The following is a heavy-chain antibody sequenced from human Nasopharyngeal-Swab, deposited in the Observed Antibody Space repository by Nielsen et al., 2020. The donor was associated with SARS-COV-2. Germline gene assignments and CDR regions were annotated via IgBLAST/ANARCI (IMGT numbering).Heavy chain of an antibody. J-gene: IGHJ6*03. Sequence: WIRQPPGKGLEWVAFIWYDGSNKYYADSVKGRFTISRDNSKNTLYLQMNSLRAEDTAVYYCAKIGAGCSSTSCYNVYYYYMDVWGKGTTVTVSS. D-gene: IGHD2-2*02. CDR2: IWYDGSNK. CDR3: AKIGAGCSSTSCYNVYYYYMDV. V-gene: IGHV3-30*02.